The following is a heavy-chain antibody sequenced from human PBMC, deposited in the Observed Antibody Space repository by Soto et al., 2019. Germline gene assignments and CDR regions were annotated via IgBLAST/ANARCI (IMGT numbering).Heavy chain of an antibody. CDR1: GYSFTSYW. D-gene: IGHD2-15*01. Sequence: GESLKISCKGSGYSFTSYWIGWVRQMPGKGLEWMGIIYPGDSDTRYSPSFQGQVTISADKSISTAYLQWGSLKASDTAMYYCERHGGSGGRCWNWFDPCGQRNLVTVSS. J-gene: IGHJ5*02. CDR2: IYPGDSDT. CDR3: ERHGGSGGRCWNWFDP. V-gene: IGHV5-51*01.